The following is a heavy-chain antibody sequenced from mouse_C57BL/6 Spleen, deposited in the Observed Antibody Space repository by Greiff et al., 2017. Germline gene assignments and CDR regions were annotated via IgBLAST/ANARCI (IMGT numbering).Heavy chain of an antibody. V-gene: IGHV1-59*01. CDR3: ARLERYYYAMDY. Sequence: QVQLQQPGAELVRPGTSVKLSCKASGYTFTSYWMHWVKQRPGQGLEWIGVIVPSDSYTNYNQKFKGKATLTVDTSSSTAYMQLSSLTSEDSAVYYCARLERYYYAMDYWGQGTSVTVSS. CDR2: IVPSDSYT. CDR1: GYTFTSYW. J-gene: IGHJ4*01.